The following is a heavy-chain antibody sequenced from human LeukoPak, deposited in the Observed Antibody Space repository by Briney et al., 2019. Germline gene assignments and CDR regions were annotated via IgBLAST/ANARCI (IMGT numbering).Heavy chain of an antibody. D-gene: IGHD3-10*01. Sequence: PSETLSLTCTVSGGSISSGDYYWSWIRQPPGKGLEWIGYIYYSGSTYYNPSLKSRVTISVDTSKNQFSLKLSSVTAADTAVYYCARTAYGSGSYYEGPNAFDIWGQGTMVTVSS. J-gene: IGHJ3*02. CDR3: ARTAYGSGSYYEGPNAFDI. CDR1: GGSISSGDYY. CDR2: IYYSGST. V-gene: IGHV4-30-4*08.